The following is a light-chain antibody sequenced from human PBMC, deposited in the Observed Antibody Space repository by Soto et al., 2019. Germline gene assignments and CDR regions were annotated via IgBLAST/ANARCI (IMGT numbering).Light chain of an antibody. V-gene: IGLV2-8*01. CDR2: AVS. J-gene: IGLJ2*01. Sequence: QYALTQPPSASGSPGQSVTISCTGTSSDVGGYNSVSWYQHHPGKAPKLMIYAVSRRPSRVPDRFSGSKSGNTASLTVSGLQAEDEADYYCSSYSGSINVVFGGGTKLTVL. CDR1: SSDVGGYNS. CDR3: SSYSGSINVV.